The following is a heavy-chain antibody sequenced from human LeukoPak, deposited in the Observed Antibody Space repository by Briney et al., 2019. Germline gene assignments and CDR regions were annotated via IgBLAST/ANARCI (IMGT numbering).Heavy chain of an antibody. CDR1: GVSISHYY. V-gene: IGHV4-59*08. Sequence: PSETLSLTCSVSGVSISHYYWSWIWQSPEKGLEWIEFISYSGRSDYNPSLKSRVTISVDTSKNQFSLKLSSVTAADTAVYYCARGQLWFYYFDYWGQGTLVTVSS. CDR2: ISYSGRS. D-gene: IGHD5-18*01. J-gene: IGHJ4*02. CDR3: ARGQLWFYYFDY.